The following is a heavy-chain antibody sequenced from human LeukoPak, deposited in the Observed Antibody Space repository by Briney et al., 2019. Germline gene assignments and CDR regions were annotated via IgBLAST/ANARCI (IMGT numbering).Heavy chain of an antibody. J-gene: IGHJ4*02. CDR3: AKAPVFGSSWYDY. CDR1: GVTFSSYA. D-gene: IGHD6-13*01. V-gene: IGHV3-23*01. CDR2: ISGSGGST. Sequence: GGSLRLSCAASGVTFSSYAMSWVRKAPGKGLEWVSAISGSGGSTYCADSVKGRFTISRDNSKNTLYLQMNSLRAEDTAVYYCAKAPVFGSSWYDYWGQGTLVTVSS.